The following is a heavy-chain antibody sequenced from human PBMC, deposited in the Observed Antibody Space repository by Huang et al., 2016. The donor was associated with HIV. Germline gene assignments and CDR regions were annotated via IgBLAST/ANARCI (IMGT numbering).Heavy chain of an antibody. D-gene: IGHD3-3*01. CDR2: VSGSGSST. Sequence: EVQLLESGGGLVQPGGSLRLSCAASIFTFSTSAMSWVRQAPGRGLEWVSGVSGSGSSTYYADSVKGRFTISRDKSRNTLYLQMKSLRVEDMAIYYCAKGSERSLTGPKYQYYFDYWGQGTLVTVSS. CDR3: AKGSERSLTGPKYQYYFDY. CDR1: IFTFSTSA. V-gene: IGHV3-23*01. J-gene: IGHJ4*02.